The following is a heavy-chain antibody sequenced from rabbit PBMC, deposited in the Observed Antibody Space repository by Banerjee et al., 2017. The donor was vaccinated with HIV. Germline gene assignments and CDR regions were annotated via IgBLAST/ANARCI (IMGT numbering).Heavy chain of an antibody. V-gene: IGHV1S7*01. Sequence: VRQAPGKGLEWIGYIDPVFGGTYYASWVNGRFTISSHNAQNTLYLQMTSLTAADTATYFCARDLAGVIGWNFSLWGQGTLVTV. CDR2: IDPVFGGT. D-gene: IGHD4-1*01. J-gene: IGHJ4*01. CDR3: ARDLAGVIGWNFSL.